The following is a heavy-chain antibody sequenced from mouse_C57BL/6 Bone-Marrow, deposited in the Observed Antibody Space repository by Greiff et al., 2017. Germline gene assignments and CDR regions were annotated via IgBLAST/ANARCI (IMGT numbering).Heavy chain of an antibody. J-gene: IGHJ3*01. Sequence: VQLQQSGAELARPGASVKLSCKASGYTFTSYGISWVKQRTGQGLEWIGEIYPRSGNTYYNEKFKGKATLTVDKSSSPAYMELRSLTSEDSAVYFCASPIYYGTAWFAYWGQGTLVTVSA. CDR1: GYTFTSYG. D-gene: IGHD2-1*01. CDR3: ASPIYYGTAWFAY. V-gene: IGHV1-81*01. CDR2: IYPRSGNT.